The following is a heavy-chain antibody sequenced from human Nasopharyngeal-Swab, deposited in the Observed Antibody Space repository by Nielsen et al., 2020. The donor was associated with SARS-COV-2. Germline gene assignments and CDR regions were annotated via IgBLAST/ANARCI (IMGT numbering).Heavy chain of an antibody. CDR1: GFTFSNYY. Sequence: GESLKISCAASGFTFSNYYMSWIRQAPGKGLEWVSYISSSGSTIYYADSVKGRLTISRDNAKNSLYLQMNSLRADDTAVYYCARDRNGFIYYYYGMDVWGQGTTVTVSS. V-gene: IGHV3-11*04. J-gene: IGHJ6*02. D-gene: IGHD3-3*01. CDR2: ISSSGSTI. CDR3: ARDRNGFIYYYYGMDV.